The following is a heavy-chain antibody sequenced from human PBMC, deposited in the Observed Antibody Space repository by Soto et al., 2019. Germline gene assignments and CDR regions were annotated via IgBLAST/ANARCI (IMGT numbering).Heavy chain of an antibody. CDR2: IYHSGST. CDR3: ARRLTLRRSGMDV. V-gene: IGHV4-4*02. CDR1: GGSISDSDW. Sequence: SETLSLTCAVSGGSISDSDWWTWVRQSPGKGLEWIGEIYHSGSTKYNPSLKSRVTISVDKSKNQFSLKLSSVTAADTAVYYCARRLTLRRSGMDVWGQGTTVTVSS. J-gene: IGHJ6*02. D-gene: IGHD4-17*01.